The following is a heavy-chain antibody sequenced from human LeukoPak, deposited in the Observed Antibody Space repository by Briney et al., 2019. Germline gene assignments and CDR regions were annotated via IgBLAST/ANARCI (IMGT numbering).Heavy chain of an antibody. J-gene: IGHJ4*02. CDR3: AAGYSSGWWSY. CDR1: GFTFSSYA. CDR2: ISGSGGST. V-gene: IGHV3-23*01. Sequence: GGSLRLSCAASGFTFSSYAMSWVRQAPGKGLEWVSAISGSGGSTYYADSVKGRFTISRDNSKNTLYLQMSSLRAEDTAVYYCAAGYSSGWWSYWGQGTLVTVSS. D-gene: IGHD6-19*01.